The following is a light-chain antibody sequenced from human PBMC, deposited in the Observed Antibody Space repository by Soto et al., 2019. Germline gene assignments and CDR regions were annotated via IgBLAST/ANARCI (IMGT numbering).Light chain of an antibody. J-gene: IGKJ4*01. CDR3: QQYGSSPLT. Sequence: ESVLTQSPATLSLSPGERATLSCRGSQSVSSSYLAWYQQKPGQAPTLLIYGASSRATGIPDRFSGSGSGTDFTLTISRLEPEDFAVYYCQQYGSSPLTFGGGTKVDIK. V-gene: IGKV3-20*01. CDR1: QSVSSSY. CDR2: GAS.